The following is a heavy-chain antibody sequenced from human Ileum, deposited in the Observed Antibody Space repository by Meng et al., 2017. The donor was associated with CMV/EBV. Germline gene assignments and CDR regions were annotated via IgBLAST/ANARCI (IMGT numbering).Heavy chain of an antibody. CDR1: GFVFSKYD. CDR2: IRYDGSNE. Sequence: GGSLRLSCASSGFVFSKYDMYWVRQAPGKGLEWVAFIRYDGSNEYYGDSVKGRFTISRDNSKNTLYLQMNSLRPEDTAVYYCAKQLESTAVGYFAMDVWGQGNMVTVSS. D-gene: IGHD3-22*01. V-gene: IGHV3-30*02. J-gene: IGHJ6*02. CDR3: AKQLESTAVGYFAMDV.